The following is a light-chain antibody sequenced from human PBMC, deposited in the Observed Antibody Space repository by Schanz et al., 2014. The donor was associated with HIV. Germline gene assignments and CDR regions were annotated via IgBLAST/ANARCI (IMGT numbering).Light chain of an antibody. CDR2: GDS. V-gene: IGLV1-40*01. CDR3: CSFAGTIWV. J-gene: IGLJ3*02. CDR1: NSNIGAGYD. Sequence: QSVLTQPPSVSGAPGQRVTISCTGNNSNIGAGYDVHWYQQLPGTAPKLLIYGDSNRPSGVPDRFSGSKSGNTASLTISGLQAEDEADYYCCSFAGTIWVFGGGTKLTVL.